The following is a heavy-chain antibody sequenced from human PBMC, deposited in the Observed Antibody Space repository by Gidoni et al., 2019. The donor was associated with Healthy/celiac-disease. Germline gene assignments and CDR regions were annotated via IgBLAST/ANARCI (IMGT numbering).Heavy chain of an antibody. Sequence: QVQLVESGGGVVQPGRSLRLSCAASGFTFSSYGMHWVRQGPGKGLEWVAVIWYDGSNKYYADSGKGRFTISRDNSKNTLYLQMNSLRAEDTAVYYCARDNQDCGGDCYSGGGYYYYGMDVWGQGTTVTVSS. CDR2: IWYDGSNK. CDR3: ARDNQDCGGDCYSGGGYYYYGMDV. CDR1: GFTFSSYG. J-gene: IGHJ6*02. D-gene: IGHD2-21*02. V-gene: IGHV3-33*01.